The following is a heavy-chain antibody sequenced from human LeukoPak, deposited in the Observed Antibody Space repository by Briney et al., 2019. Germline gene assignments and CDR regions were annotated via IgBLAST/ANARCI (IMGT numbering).Heavy chain of an antibody. CDR1: GGSLSSSSYY. CDR2: IHYSGNT. CDR3: ARVPLYSSSWQGDLGYYFDY. D-gene: IGHD6-13*01. Sequence: SETLSLTCTVSGGSLSSSSYYWGWIRQPPGKGLEWIGSIHYSGNTHYNPSLKSRVTISVDTSKNQFSLKLSSVTAADTAVYYCARVPLYSSSWQGDLGYYFDYWGQGTLVTVSS. V-gene: IGHV4-39*07. J-gene: IGHJ4*02.